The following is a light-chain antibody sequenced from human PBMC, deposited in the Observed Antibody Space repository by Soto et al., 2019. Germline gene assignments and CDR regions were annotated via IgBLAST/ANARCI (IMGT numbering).Light chain of an antibody. CDR3: LAWDGGGRGPA. CDR2: RNN. J-gene: IGLJ2*01. CDR1: SSNIGSKY. Sequence: QSVLTQPPSASGTPGQRVTISCSGSSSNIGSKYVYWYQQLPGTAPKLLMYRNNQRPSGVPDRFSGSKSDTSASLAISGLGSEDGADYYCLAWDGGGRGPAFAGGTKPAVL. V-gene: IGLV1-47*01.